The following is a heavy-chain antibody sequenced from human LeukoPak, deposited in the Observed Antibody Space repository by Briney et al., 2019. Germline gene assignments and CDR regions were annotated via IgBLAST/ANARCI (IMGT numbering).Heavy chain of an antibody. CDR3: ARGLVLRYFDWLSPDAFDI. Sequence: SETLSLTCAVYGGSFSGYYWSWIRQPPGKGLEWIGEINHSGSTNYNPSLRSRVTISVDTSKNQFSLKLSSVTAADTAVYYCARGLVLRYFDWLSPDAFDIWGQGTMVTVSS. J-gene: IGHJ3*02. V-gene: IGHV4-34*01. D-gene: IGHD3-9*01. CDR1: GGSFSGYY. CDR2: INHSGST.